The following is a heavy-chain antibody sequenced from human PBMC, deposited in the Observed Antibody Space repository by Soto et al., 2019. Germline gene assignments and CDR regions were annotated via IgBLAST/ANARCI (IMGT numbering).Heavy chain of an antibody. V-gene: IGHV1-58*01. D-gene: IGHD1-1*01. J-gene: IGHJ4*02. CDR1: GFSFTSPS. CDR2: IVIGSGNT. Sequence: GASVKVSCKASGFSFTSPSVQWVRQARGQRLEWIGWIVIGSGNTNYAQRFQERVTFTRDMSTSTAYMELSSLRSEDTAMYYCAAVPGDFDCWGQGTLVTVSS. CDR3: AAVPGDFDC.